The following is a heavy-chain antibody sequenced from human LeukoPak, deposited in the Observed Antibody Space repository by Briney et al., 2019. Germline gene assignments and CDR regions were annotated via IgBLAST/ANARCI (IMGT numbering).Heavy chain of an antibody. V-gene: IGHV3-30*18. J-gene: IGHJ4*02. CDR1: GFTFSSYG. Sequence: GGSLRLSCAASGFTFSSYGMHWVRQAPGKGLEWVAVISYDGSNKYYADSVKGRFTISRDNSKNTLYLQMNSLRAEDTAVYYCAKDGDYWGQGTLVTVSS. CDR2: ISYDGSNK. CDR3: AKDGDY.